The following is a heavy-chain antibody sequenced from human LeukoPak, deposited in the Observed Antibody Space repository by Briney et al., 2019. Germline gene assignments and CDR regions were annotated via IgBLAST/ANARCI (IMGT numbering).Heavy chain of an antibody. CDR3: ARISTYYDFWSGPGPYYFDY. CDR1: GGSISSSSYY. Sequence: PSETLSLTCTVSGGSISSSSYYWGWIRQPPGKGLEWIGSIDYTGSSYYNPPLKSRVTISIDTSKNHFSLRLSSVTAADTAVYYCARISTYYDFWSGPGPYYFDYWGQGTLVTVSS. CDR2: IDYTGSS. D-gene: IGHD3-3*01. J-gene: IGHJ4*02. V-gene: IGHV4-39*07.